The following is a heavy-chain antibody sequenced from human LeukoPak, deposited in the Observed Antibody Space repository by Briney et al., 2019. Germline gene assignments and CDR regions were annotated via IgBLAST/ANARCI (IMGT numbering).Heavy chain of an antibody. CDR3: ARVGSSSFWYFDY. D-gene: IGHD6-13*01. CDR1: GGSISSGDYY. CDR2: IYYSGST. V-gene: IGHV4-30-4*01. Sequence: SQTLSLTRTVSGGSISSGDYYWSWIRQPPGKGLEWIGYIYYSGSTYYNPSLKSRVTISVDTSKNQLSLKLSSVTAADTAVYYCARVGSSSFWYFDYWGQGTLVTVSS. J-gene: IGHJ4*02.